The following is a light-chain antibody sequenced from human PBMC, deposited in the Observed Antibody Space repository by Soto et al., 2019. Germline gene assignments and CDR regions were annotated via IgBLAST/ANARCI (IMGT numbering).Light chain of an antibody. J-gene: IGKJ4*01. CDR1: QSITNY. V-gene: IGKV3-11*01. CDR2: DAS. Sequence: EIVLTQSPATLSLSPGERATLSCRARQSITNYLAWYQQKPGQAPRLLIYDASNRATGIPARFSGRGSGTDFTLTISGLEPEDFAVYYCQQRSRWPPVTFGGGTKVEIK. CDR3: QQRSRWPPVT.